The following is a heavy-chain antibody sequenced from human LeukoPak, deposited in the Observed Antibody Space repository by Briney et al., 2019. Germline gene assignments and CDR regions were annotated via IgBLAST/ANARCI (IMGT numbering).Heavy chain of an antibody. V-gene: IGHV4-34*01. J-gene: IGHJ1*01. CDR2: INHSGST. D-gene: IGHD6-19*01. CDR1: GGSFSGYC. Sequence: SETLSLTCAVYGGSFSGYCWSWIRQPPGKGLEWIGEINHSGSTNYNPSLKSRVTISVDTSKNQFSLKLSSVTAADTAVYYCARRIAVAAQGSYFQHWGQGTLVTVSS. CDR3: ARRIAVAAQGSYFQH.